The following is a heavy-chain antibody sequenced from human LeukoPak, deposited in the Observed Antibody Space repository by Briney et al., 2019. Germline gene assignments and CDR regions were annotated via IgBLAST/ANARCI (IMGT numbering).Heavy chain of an antibody. CDR1: GGSISGYY. Sequence: PSETLSLTCTVQGGSISGYYWSWIRQAPGKRLEWIGDIAHNGPPEHNPSLKSRVTISVDTSKNQFSLKLSSVTAADTAVYYCARAGILTGKRLDYWGQGTLVTVSS. V-gene: IGHV4-34*01. J-gene: IGHJ4*02. CDR2: IAHNGPP. CDR3: ARAGILTGKRLDY. D-gene: IGHD3-9*01.